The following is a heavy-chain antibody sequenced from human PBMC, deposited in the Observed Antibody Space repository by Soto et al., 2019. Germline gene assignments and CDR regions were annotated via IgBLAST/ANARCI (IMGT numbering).Heavy chain of an antibody. CDR3: ARGVTLVRGVIHTPYFDY. D-gene: IGHD3-10*01. CDR2: IYYSGST. Sequence: QVQLQESGPGLVKPSQTLSLTCTVSGGSISSGGYYWNWIRQHPGKGLEWIGYIYYSGSTYYNPSLKSRVTTSVDTSKNQFSLKLSSVTAADTAVYYCARGVTLVRGVIHTPYFDYWGQGALVTVSS. V-gene: IGHV4-31*03. J-gene: IGHJ4*02. CDR1: GGSISSGGYY.